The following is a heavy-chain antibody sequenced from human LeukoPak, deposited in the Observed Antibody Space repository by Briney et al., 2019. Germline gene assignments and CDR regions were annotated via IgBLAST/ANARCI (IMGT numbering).Heavy chain of an antibody. CDR3: ARDQTYYDFWSGYSLGAFDI. J-gene: IGHJ3*02. CDR1: GGSFSGYY. Sequence: SETLSLTCAVYGGSFSGYYWSWIRQPPGKGLEWIGYIYYSGSTDYNPSLKSRVTISVDTSKNQFSLKLSSVTAADTAVYYCARDQTYYDFWSGYSLGAFDIWGQGTMVTVSS. V-gene: IGHV4-34*11. CDR2: IYYSGST. D-gene: IGHD3-3*01.